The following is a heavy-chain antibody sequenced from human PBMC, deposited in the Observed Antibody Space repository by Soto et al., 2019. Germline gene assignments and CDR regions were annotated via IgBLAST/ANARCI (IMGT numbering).Heavy chain of an antibody. D-gene: IGHD6-13*01. J-gene: IGHJ3*02. CDR2: IYYSGST. V-gene: IGHV4-59*01. CDR3: ARSIDDMIATAGAFDI. Sequence: PXSILSLTCTVSGGSISSYYWSWIRQPPGKGLEWIGYIYYSGSTNYNPSLKSRVTISVDTSKNQFSLKLSSVTAADTAVYYCARSIDDMIATAGAFDIWGQGTMVTVSS. CDR1: GGSISSYY.